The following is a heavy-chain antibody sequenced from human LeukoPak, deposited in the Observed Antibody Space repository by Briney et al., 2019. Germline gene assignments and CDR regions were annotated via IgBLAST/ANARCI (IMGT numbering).Heavy chain of an antibody. CDR1: GFTFSSYA. Sequence: GGSLRLSCVASGFTFSSYAMSWVRQAPGKGLEWVSAISGSGGSTYYADSVKGRFTISRDNSKNTLYLQMNSLRAEDTAVYYCAKAGGKHYYDSSAYPDSQPTRDYWGQGTLVTVSS. J-gene: IGHJ4*02. CDR3: AKAGGKHYYDSSAYPDSQPTRDY. V-gene: IGHV3-23*01. D-gene: IGHD3-22*01. CDR2: ISGSGGST.